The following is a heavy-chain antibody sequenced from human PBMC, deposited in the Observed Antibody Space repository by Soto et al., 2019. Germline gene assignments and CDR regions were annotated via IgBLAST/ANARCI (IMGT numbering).Heavy chain of an antibody. J-gene: IGHJ6*02. CDR2: INPNSGGT. V-gene: IGHV1-2*02. Sequence: ASVKVSCKAYGYTFTGSYMHWVRQAPGQGLEWMGWINPNSGGTNYAQKFQGRVTMTRDTSISTAYMELSRLRSDDTAVYYCARGSIAVAGLYGMDVWGQGTTVTVSS. CDR3: ARGSIAVAGLYGMDV. D-gene: IGHD6-19*01. CDR1: GYTFTGSY.